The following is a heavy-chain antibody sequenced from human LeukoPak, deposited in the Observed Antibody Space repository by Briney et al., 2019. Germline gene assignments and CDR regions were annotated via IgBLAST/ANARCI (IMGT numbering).Heavy chain of an antibody. CDR1: GGTFSSYA. J-gene: IGHJ4*02. CDR2: IIPIFGTA. V-gene: IGHV1-69*01. Sequence: ASVKVSCKASGGTFSSYAISWVRQAPGQGLEWMGGIIPIFGTANYAQKFQGRVTITADESTSTAYMELSSLRSEDTAVYYCARDTYDSSGYYYPDYWGQGTLVTVSS. CDR3: ARDTYDSSGYYYPDY. D-gene: IGHD3-22*01.